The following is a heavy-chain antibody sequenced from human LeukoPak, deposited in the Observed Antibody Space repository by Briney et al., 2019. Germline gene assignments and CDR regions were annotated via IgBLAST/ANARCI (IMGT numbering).Heavy chain of an antibody. D-gene: IGHD3-10*01. V-gene: IGHV4-34*01. CDR2: INHSGST. J-gene: IGHJ6*03. CDR1: GGSFSGYY. Sequence: SETLSLTCAVYGGSFSGYYWSWIRQPPGKGLEWIGEINHSGSTNYNPSLKSRVTISVDTSKNQFSLKLSSVTAADTAVYYCARGRSYYGSGSYPRYYHYYYMDVWGKGTTVTVSS. CDR3: ARGRSYYGSGSYPRYYHYYYMDV.